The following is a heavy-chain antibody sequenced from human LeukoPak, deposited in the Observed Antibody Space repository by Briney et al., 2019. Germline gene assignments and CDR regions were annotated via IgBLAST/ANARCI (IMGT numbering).Heavy chain of an antibody. V-gene: IGHV1-2*02. D-gene: IGHD1-26*01. J-gene: IGHJ4*02. CDR3: ARDPGGSYYGGNDY. Sequence: GASVTVSCKASGYTFTGYYMHWVRQAPGQGLEWMGWINPNSGGTNYAQKFQGRVTMTRDTSISTAYMELSRLRSDDTAVYYCARDPGGSYYGGNDYWGQGTLVTVSS. CDR2: INPNSGGT. CDR1: GYTFTGYY.